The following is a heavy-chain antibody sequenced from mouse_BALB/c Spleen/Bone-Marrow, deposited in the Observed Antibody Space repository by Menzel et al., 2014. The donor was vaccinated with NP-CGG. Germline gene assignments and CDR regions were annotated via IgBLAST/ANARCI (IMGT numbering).Heavy chain of an antibody. CDR1: GFSLTDYG. Sequence: QVQLKESGPGLVAPSQSLSITCTVTGFSLTDYGVNWVRQPPGKGLEWLGIIGIGGSTNYNSALMSRLSIDKDNSKSQVFLKMNSLQTDDTSIYYWARASYYYGSGDDYWGQGAARTVSS. D-gene: IGHD1-1*01. J-gene: IGHJ2*01. V-gene: IGHV2-9*02. CDR3: ARASYYYGSGDDY. CDR2: IGIGGST.